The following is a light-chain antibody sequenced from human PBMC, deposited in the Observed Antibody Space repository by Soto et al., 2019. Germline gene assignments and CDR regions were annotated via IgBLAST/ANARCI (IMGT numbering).Light chain of an antibody. CDR2: GAS. CDR1: QSVSSN. CDR3: QQYYTGPSCT. J-gene: IGKJ1*01. Sequence: EMVMTKSPATLSVSPGERATLSCRASQSVSSNLAWYQQKPGQAPMLLIYGASTRATDIPPRFSGSGSGTELTLTISSLQSEDFAMYYCQQYYTGPSCTFGQGTKVEI. V-gene: IGKV3-15*01.